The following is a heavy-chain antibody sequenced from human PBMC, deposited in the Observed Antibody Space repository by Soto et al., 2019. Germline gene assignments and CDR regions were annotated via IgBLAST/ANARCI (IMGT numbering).Heavy chain of an antibody. CDR1: GGTFSSYA. CDR2: IIPIFGTA. D-gene: IGHD1-20*01. Sequence: ASVKVSCKASGGTFSSYAISWVRQAPGQGLEWMGGIIPIFGTANYAQKFQGRVTITADESTSTAYMELSSLRSEDTAVYYCARPITGTEPGKDYYYGMDVWGQGTTVTVSS. CDR3: ARPITGTEPGKDYYYGMDV. J-gene: IGHJ6*02. V-gene: IGHV1-69*13.